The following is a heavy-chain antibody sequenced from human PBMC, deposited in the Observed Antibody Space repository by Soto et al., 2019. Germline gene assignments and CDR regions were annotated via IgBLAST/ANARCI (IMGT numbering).Heavy chain of an antibody. CDR1: GYSISSGYY. J-gene: IGHJ5*02. CDR2: IYHSGST. V-gene: IGHV4-38-2*02. Sequence: KPSETLSLTCAVSGYSISSGYYWGWIRQPPGKRLEWIGSIYHSGSTYYNPSLKSRVTISVDTSKNQFSLKLSSVTAADTAVYYCAREPNHPPGSSGHGNWFDPWGQGTLVTVSS. CDR3: AREPNHPPGSSGHGNWFDP. D-gene: IGHD6-19*01.